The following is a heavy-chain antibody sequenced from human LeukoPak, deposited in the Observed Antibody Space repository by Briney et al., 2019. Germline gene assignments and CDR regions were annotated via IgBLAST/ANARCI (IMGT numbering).Heavy chain of an antibody. CDR3: ARHNSWSSRTVPHYMDV. CDR2: IYPGDSDT. CDR1: GYSFTSYW. D-gene: IGHD2-2*01. V-gene: IGHV5-51*01. Sequence: GESLKISCKGSGYSFTSYWIGWVRQMPGKGLEWMGIIYPGDSDTRYSPSFQGQVTISADKSISTAYLQWSSLKASDTAMYYCARHNSWSSRTVPHYMDVWGKGTTVTVSS. J-gene: IGHJ6*04.